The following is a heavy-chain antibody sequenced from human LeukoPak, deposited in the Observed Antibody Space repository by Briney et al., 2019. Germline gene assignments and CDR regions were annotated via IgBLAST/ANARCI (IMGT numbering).Heavy chain of an antibody. CDR2: IYHSGST. CDR3: ARSMYSSGWGTFDY. V-gene: IGHV4-38-2*02. J-gene: IGHJ4*02. CDR1: GYSISSGYY. D-gene: IGHD6-19*01. Sequence: SETLSLTCTVSGYSISSGYYWGWIRQPPGKGLEGIGSIYHSGSTYYNPSLKSRVTISVDTSKNQFSLKLSSVTAADTAVYYCARSMYSSGWGTFDYWGQGTLVTVSS.